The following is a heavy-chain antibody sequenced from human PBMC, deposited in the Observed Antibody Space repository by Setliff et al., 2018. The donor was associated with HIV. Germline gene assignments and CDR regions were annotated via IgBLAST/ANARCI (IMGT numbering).Heavy chain of an antibody. CDR3: ASHSGGWNYYLDS. V-gene: IGHV4-39*02. D-gene: IGHD6-19*01. CDR1: GGSISSGPYY. J-gene: IGHJ4*02. Sequence: KTSETLPLTCTVSGGSISSGPYYWGWIRQPPGKGLEWIGNIYYDGSTYYNPSLKSRVTISLDTSNNHFSLKLSSVTATDTAVYYCASHSGGWNYYLDSWGQGTLVTVSS. CDR2: IYYDGST.